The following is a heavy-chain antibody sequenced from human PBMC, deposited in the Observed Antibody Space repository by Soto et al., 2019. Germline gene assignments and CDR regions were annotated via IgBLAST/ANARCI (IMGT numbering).Heavy chain of an antibody. V-gene: IGHV1-69*02. CDR3: GSPNPQGGSGFFFDY. J-gene: IGHJ4*02. CDR2: IIPILGIT. Sequence: SVKVSCKASGGTFSSYTISWVRQAPGQGLEWMGRIIPILGITNYAQKFQGRVTITADKSTSTAYMELSSLRSEDTAVYYCGSPNPQGGSGFFFDYWGQGTLVTVSS. D-gene: IGHD2-8*01. CDR1: GGTFSSYT.